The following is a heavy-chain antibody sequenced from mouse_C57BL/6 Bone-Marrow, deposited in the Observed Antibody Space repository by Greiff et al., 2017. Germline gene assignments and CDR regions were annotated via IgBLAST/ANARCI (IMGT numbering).Heavy chain of an antibody. CDR3: ARSYDYDYYTMDY. Sequence: VQLQQPGAELVKPGASVKLSCKASGYTFTNYWMHWVKQRPGQGLEWIGMMHPNGGSPDYNEKFKSEATLSVDKSSRTAYMELSSLTSEDSAVYCCARSYDYDYYTMDYWGQGTSVTVSS. D-gene: IGHD2-4*01. CDR2: MHPNGGSP. V-gene: IGHV1-64*01. J-gene: IGHJ4*01. CDR1: GYTFTNYW.